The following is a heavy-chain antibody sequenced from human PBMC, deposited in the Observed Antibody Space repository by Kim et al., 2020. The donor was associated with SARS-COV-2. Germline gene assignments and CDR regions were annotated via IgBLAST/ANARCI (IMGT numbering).Heavy chain of an antibody. CDR1: GGSFSGYY. D-gene: IGHD6-13*01. CDR2: INHSGST. V-gene: IGHV4-34*01. Sequence: ETLSLTCAVYGGSFSGYYWSWIRQPPGKGLEWIGEINHSGSTNYNPSLKSRVTISVDTSKNQFSLKLSSVTAADTAVYYCVGIAAAGTCDYWGQGTLVTVSS. J-gene: IGHJ4*02. CDR3: VGIAAAGTCDY.